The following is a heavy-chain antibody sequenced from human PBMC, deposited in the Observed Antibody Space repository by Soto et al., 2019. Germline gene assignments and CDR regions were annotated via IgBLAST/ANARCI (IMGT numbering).Heavy chain of an antibody. D-gene: IGHD3-9*01. CDR2: IYYSGST. Sequence: SETLSLTCTVSGGSISSYYWSWIRQPPGKGLEWIGYIYYSGSTNYNPSLKSRVTISVDTSKNQFSLKLSSVTAADTAVYYCARGYDILTGYYLLDYWGQGTLVTVS. CDR1: GGSISSYY. CDR3: ARGYDILTGYYLLDY. V-gene: IGHV4-59*01. J-gene: IGHJ4*02.